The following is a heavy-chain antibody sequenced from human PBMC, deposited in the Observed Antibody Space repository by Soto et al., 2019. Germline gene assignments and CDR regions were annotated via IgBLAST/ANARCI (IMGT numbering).Heavy chain of an antibody. CDR2: INPNSGEV. D-gene: IGHD6-6*01. Sequence: VASVKVSCKASGYTFIGYYIHWVRQAPGQGLEWMGQINPNSGEVTYGETFQGRVTMTRDTSNNTAYMELSRLRSDDTAVYYCARDPRPFCYCDYWGQGTLVTVSS. J-gene: IGHJ4*02. V-gene: IGHV1-2*06. CDR3: ARDPRPFCYCDY. CDR1: GYTFIGYY.